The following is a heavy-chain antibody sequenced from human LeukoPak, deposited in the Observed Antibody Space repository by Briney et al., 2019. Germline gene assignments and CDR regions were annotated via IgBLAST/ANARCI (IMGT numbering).Heavy chain of an antibody. Sequence: SQTLSLTCHISGDSVSRNNIGWNWIRQSPSRGLEWPGRTYYRSNWYNEYAESVKSRLTISPDTSKNQFSLHLNSVTPEDTAVYYCARGRDAVVVPAADFDYWGQGILVTVSS. D-gene: IGHD2-2*01. CDR2: TYYRSNWYN. CDR3: ARGRDAVVVPAADFDY. V-gene: IGHV6-1*01. CDR1: GDSVSRNNIG. J-gene: IGHJ4*02.